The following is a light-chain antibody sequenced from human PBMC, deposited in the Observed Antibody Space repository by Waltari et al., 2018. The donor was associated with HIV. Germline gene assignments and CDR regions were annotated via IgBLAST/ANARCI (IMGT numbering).Light chain of an antibody. V-gene: IGKV3-11*01. CDR1: HSVSSY. J-gene: IGKJ5*01. Sequence: EIVLTQSPAPLSLSPGERATLSCRASHSVSSYLAWYQQKPGQAPRLFIYGAASRATGIPVRFSGSGSGTDFTRTISSLEPGDFGVYYCHQRSNWPITFGQGTRLEIK. CDR3: HQRSNWPIT. CDR2: GAA.